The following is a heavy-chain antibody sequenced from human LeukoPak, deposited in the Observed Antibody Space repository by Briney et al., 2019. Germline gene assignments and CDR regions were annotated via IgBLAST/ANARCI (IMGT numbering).Heavy chain of an antibody. CDR2: ISSSSYI. CDR1: GFTFSSYS. CDR3: ARDSTPYYYYYMDV. J-gene: IGHJ6*03. Sequence: GGSLRLSCAASGFTFSSYSMNWVRQAPGKGLEWVSSISSSSYIYYADSVKGRFTISRDNAKNSLYLQMNSLRAEDTAVYYCARDSTPYYYYYMDVWGKGTTVTVSS. D-gene: IGHD3-3*02. V-gene: IGHV3-21*01.